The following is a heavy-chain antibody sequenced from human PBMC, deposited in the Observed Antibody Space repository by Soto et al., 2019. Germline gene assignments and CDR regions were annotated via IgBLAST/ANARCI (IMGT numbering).Heavy chain of an antibody. CDR3: ARSSQSTVTTFGY. D-gene: IGHD4-17*01. V-gene: IGHV4-31*03. Sequence: SETLSLTCTVYGGSISSGGYYWSWIRQHPGKGLEWIGYIYYSGSTYYNPSLKSRVTISVDTSKNQFSLKLSSVTAADTAVYYCARSSQSTVTTFGYWGQGTLVTVSS. J-gene: IGHJ4*02. CDR2: IYYSGST. CDR1: GGSISSGGYY.